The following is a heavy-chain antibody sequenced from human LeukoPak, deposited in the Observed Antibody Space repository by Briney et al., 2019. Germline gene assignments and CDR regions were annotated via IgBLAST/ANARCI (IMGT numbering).Heavy chain of an antibody. Sequence: GGSLRLSCAAAGFTFNNYAMSWVRQAPGKGLKWVSGISSGGSTYYADSVKGRFTISRDNAKNSLYLQMNGLRAEDTALYYCAKGGWYRTGGWFDPWGQGTLVTVSS. V-gene: IGHV3-23*01. J-gene: IGHJ5*02. CDR2: ISSGGST. CDR1: GFTFNNYA. D-gene: IGHD6-19*01. CDR3: AKGGWYRTGGWFDP.